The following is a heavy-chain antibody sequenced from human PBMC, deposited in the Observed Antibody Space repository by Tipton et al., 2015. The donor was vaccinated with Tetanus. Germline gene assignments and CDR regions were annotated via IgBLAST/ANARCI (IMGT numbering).Heavy chain of an antibody. Sequence: SLRLSCAASGFTFDDYAMHWVRQAPGKGLEWVSGISWNSGSIGYADSVKGRFTISRDNAKNSLYLQMNSLRAEDTALYYCAKDSPHSLSSNYFDYWGQGTLVTVSS. CDR3: AKDSPHSLSSNYFDY. CDR1: GFTFDDYA. CDR2: ISWNSGSI. J-gene: IGHJ4*02. V-gene: IGHV3-9*01. D-gene: IGHD6-6*01.